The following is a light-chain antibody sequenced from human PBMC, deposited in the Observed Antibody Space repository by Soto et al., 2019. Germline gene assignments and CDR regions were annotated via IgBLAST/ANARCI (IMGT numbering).Light chain of an antibody. V-gene: IGKV3-20*01. CDR3: QQYDGSPRYT. Sequence: VLPQSPGTLSLSPGERATISCRARQSISSYYLAWYQHKLGQAPRLLMNGASSRATGIPHRFSGSGSRTDFTLTISRPEPEDCGVYYCQQYDGSPRYTLGQGTRLEIK. CDR2: GAS. J-gene: IGKJ2*01. CDR1: QSISSYY.